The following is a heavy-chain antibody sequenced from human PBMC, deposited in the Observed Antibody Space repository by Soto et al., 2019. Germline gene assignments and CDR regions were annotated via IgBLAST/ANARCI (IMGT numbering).Heavy chain of an antibody. CDR2: FDPEDGET. J-gene: IGHJ3*02. D-gene: IGHD3-16*02. V-gene: IGHV1-24*01. CDR3: AIIKISPFRKGAFHI. CDR1: GYTLTELS. Sequence: GASVKVSCKVSGYTLTELSMHWVRQAPGKGLEWMGGFDPEDGETIYAQKFQGRVTMTEDTSTDTAYMELSSLRSEDTAVYYCAIIKISPFRKGAFHIWGQGTMVTVSS.